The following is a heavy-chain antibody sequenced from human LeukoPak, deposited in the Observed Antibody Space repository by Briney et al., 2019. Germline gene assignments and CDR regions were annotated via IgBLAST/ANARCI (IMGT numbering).Heavy chain of an antibody. Sequence: GGSLRLSCAASGFAFSSYAMSLVRQAPGKGLEWVSTVSGAGGFTYYADSVKGRFTISRDNSKNTLYLQMNSLRAEDTAVYYCATKAVRAYTFDYRGQGTLVTV. CDR3: ATKAVRAYTFDY. J-gene: IGHJ4*02. D-gene: IGHD3-16*01. CDR2: VSGAGGFT. CDR1: GFAFSSYA. V-gene: IGHV3-23*01.